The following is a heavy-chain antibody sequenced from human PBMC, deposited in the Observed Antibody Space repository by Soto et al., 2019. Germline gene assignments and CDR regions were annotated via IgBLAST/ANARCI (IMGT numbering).Heavy chain of an antibody. CDR1: GFSLSTSGVG. CDR3: ARFLAAEIFDC. CDR2: IYWDDDK. D-gene: IGHD6-25*01. Sequence: QITLKESGPTLVKPTQTLTLTCTFSGFSLSTSGVGVGWIRQPPGKALEWLALIYWDDDKRYSPSLKSRLTITKDTSKTQVVLTMTNMDPVDTATYYCARFLAAEIFDCWGQGTLVTVSS. V-gene: IGHV2-5*02. J-gene: IGHJ4*02.